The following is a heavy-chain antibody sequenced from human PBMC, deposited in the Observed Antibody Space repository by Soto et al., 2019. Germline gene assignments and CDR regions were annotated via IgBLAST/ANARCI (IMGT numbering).Heavy chain of an antibody. CDR3: AREFSNSPEAFDS. D-gene: IGHD6-6*01. Sequence: QVHLQESGPGQVKPSETLSLICTVSGGSVNSDNYYWTWIRQPPGRGLEWIGYIYYTGSTNYNPSLKSRVSISVDPSRNQFSLKLSSVTAADTAVYYCAREFSNSPEAFDSWGQGSLVTVSS. CDR2: IYYTGST. J-gene: IGHJ4*02. CDR1: GGSVNSDNYY. V-gene: IGHV4-61*01.